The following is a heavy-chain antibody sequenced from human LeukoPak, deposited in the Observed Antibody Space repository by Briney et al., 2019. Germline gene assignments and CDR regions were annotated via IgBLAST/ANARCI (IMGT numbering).Heavy chain of an antibody. J-gene: IGHJ6*03. CDR3: ARSSIDVGGYYYYLDV. V-gene: IGHV4-59*01. CDR1: GGSISSYH. Sequence: PSETLSLTCTDYGGSISSYHWSWIRQPPGKGLEWIGYIYYSGSTNYNPFLKSRVTISVDTSKNQFSLKLISVTAADTAVYYCARSSIDVGGYYYYLDVWGKGTLVTVSS. CDR2: IYYSGST. D-gene: IGHD2-15*01.